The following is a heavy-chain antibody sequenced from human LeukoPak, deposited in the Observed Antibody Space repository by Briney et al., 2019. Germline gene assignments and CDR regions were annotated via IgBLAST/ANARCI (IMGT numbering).Heavy chain of an antibody. CDR3: ARDDRAAAGTDY. CDR1: GFTVSSNY. V-gene: IGHV3-53*01. Sequence: GGSLRLSCAASGFTVSSNYMSWVRQAPGMGLEWVSVIYSGGSAYYADSVKGRFTISRDNSKSTLYLQMNNQRAEDTAVYYCARDDRAAAGTDYWGQGTLVTVSS. J-gene: IGHJ4*02. D-gene: IGHD6-13*01. CDR2: IYSGGSA.